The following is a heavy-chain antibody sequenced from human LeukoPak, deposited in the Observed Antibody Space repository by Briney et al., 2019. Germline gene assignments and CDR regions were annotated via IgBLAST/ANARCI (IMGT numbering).Heavy chain of an antibody. CDR3: ARGPIMRAVGVGY. D-gene: IGHD1-26*01. V-gene: IGHV1-8*01. CDR2: MNPNSGNT. Sequence: ASVNVSCKASVYTFTSYDINWVRQATGQGLEWMGWMNPNSGNTGYAQKFQGRVNMTRNTSISTAYMQLSSLRSEDTAVYYCARGPIMRAVGVGYWGQGTLVTVSS. CDR1: VYTFTSYD. J-gene: IGHJ4*02.